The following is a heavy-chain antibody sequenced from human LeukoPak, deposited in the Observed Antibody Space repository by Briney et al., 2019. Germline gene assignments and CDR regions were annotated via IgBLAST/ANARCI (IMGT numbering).Heavy chain of an antibody. Sequence: GGSLRLSCAASGFTVSSNYMSWVRQAPGKGLEWVSVIYSGGSTYYADSVKGRFTISRDNSKNTLYLQMNSLRAEDTAVYYCARDRESSPWELLLDYWGQGILVTVSS. CDR1: GFTVSSNY. J-gene: IGHJ4*02. V-gene: IGHV3-53*01. D-gene: IGHD1-26*01. CDR2: IYSGGST. CDR3: ARDRESSPWELLLDY.